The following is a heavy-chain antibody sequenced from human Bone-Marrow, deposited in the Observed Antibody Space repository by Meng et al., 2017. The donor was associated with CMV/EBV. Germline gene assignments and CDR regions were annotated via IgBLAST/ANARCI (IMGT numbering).Heavy chain of an antibody. Sequence: ASVKGSCKASGGTFSSYTISWVRQAPGQGLEWMGWISAYNGNTNYAQKLQGRVTMTTDTSTSTAYMELRSLRSDETAVYYCARDFRMITFGGPMGGYWGQGTLVTLSS. CDR2: ISAYNGNT. J-gene: IGHJ4*02. CDR1: GGTFSSYT. V-gene: IGHV1-18*01. D-gene: IGHD3-16*01. CDR3: ARDFRMITFGGPMGGY.